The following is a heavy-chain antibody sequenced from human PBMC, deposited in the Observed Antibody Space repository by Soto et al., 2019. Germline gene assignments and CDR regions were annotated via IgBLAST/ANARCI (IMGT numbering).Heavy chain of an antibody. CDR1: GFTFDDYA. Sequence: GGSLRLSCAASGFTFDDYAMHWVRQAPGKGLEWVSGISWNSGSIGYADSVKGRFTISRDNAKNSLYLQMNSLRAEDTALYYCAKDMGYCSGGSCYSACSNDAFDIWGQGTMVTVSS. CDR3: AKDMGYCSGGSCYSACSNDAFDI. CDR2: ISWNSGSI. J-gene: IGHJ3*02. D-gene: IGHD2-15*01. V-gene: IGHV3-9*01.